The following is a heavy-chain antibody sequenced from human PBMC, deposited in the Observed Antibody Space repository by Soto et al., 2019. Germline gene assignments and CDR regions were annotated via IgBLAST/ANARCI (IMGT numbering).Heavy chain of an antibody. CDR3: ARDQSAVAGTGGAFDI. CDR1: GFAVSSNY. J-gene: IGHJ3*02. CDR2: IYSGGST. Sequence: GGSLRLSCAASGFAVSSNYMSWVRQAPGKGLEWVSVIYSGGSTYYADSVKGRFTISRDNSKNTLYLQMNSLRAEDTAVYYCARDQSAVAGTGGAFDIWGQGTMVTVSS. D-gene: IGHD6-19*01. V-gene: IGHV3-66*01.